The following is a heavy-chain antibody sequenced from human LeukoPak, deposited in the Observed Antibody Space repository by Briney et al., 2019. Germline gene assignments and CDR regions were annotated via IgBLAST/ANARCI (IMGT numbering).Heavy chain of an antibody. CDR1: GGSISTYY. CDR3: ARVDGTPEDH. J-gene: IGHJ4*02. CDR2: VYYSGST. V-gene: IGHV4-59*01. Sequence: SETLSLTCNVFGGSISTYYWSWIRQPPGKGLEWIGCVYYSGSTNYNPALKSRVTISVDTSKNQISLKLSSVTAADTAVYYCARVDGTPEDHWGQGTLVTVSS.